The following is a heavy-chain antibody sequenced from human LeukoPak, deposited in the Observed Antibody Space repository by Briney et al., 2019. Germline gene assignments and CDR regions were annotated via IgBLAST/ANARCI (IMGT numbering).Heavy chain of an antibody. CDR3: AREASMIVVVMNWFDP. V-gene: IGHV1-2*02. D-gene: IGHD3-22*01. CDR1: GYTFTGYY. J-gene: IGHJ5*02. Sequence: GASVKVSCKASGYTFTGYYMHWVRQAPGQGLEWMGWINPNSGGTNYAQKFQGRVTMTRDTPISTAYMELSRLRSDDTAVYYCAREASMIVVVMNWFDPWGQGTLVTVSS. CDR2: INPNSGGT.